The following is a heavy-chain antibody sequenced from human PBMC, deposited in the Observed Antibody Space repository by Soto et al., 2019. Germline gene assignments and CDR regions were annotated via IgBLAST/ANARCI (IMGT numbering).Heavy chain of an antibody. CDR1: GYGFTTYW. D-gene: IGHD2-15*01. CDR2: IYPSDSDT. CDR3: ARPYGRSYAMDV. V-gene: IGHV5-51*01. J-gene: IGHJ6*02. Sequence: PGESLKISCKGSGYGFTTYWIAWVRQMPGKGLEWMGVIYPSDSDTRYSPSFQGQVTMSADKSISTAYLQWSSLKASDTAMYYCARPYGRSYAMDVWGQGTTVTVSS.